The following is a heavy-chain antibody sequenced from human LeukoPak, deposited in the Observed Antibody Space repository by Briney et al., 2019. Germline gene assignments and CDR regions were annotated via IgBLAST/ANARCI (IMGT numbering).Heavy chain of an antibody. CDR1: GFTFSRYW. V-gene: IGHV3-7*01. CDR3: ARDDGSYGPFDY. J-gene: IGHJ4*02. CDR2: INQDGSDRSDK. Sequence: PGRSLRLSCAASGFTFSRYWMSWVRQAPGKGLEWVAHINQDGSDRSDKYYVDSVKGRFTVSRDNAKNSLYLQMNNLRAEDTAVYYCARDDGSYGPFDYWGQGTLVTVSS. D-gene: IGHD5-18*01.